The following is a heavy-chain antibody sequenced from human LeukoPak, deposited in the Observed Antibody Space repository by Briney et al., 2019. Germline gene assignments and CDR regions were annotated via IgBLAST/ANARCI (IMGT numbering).Heavy chain of an antibody. CDR3: ARHVSLRDSSGYYLYYFDY. Sequence: SETLSLTCTVSGGSISSSSYYWGWIRQPPGKGLEWIGSIYYSGSTYYNPSLKSRVTISVDTSKNQFSLKLSSVTAADTAVYYCARHVSLRDSSGYYLYYFDYWGQGTLVTVSS. J-gene: IGHJ4*02. D-gene: IGHD3-22*01. CDR1: GGSISSSSYY. V-gene: IGHV4-39*01. CDR2: IYYSGST.